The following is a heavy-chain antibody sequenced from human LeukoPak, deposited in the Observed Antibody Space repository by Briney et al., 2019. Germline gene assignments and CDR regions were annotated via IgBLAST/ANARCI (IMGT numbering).Heavy chain of an antibody. V-gene: IGHV4-59*12. CDR1: GGSISSYY. Sequence: SETLSLTCTVYGGSISSYYWSWIRQPPGKGLEWIGYIYYSGSTNYNPSLKSRVTISVDTSKNQFSLKLSSVTAADTAVYYCARVHHTGIAAAGSWEDRDLYFDYWGQGTLVTVSS. J-gene: IGHJ4*02. CDR2: IYYSGST. D-gene: IGHD6-13*01. CDR3: ARVHHTGIAAAGSWEDRDLYFDY.